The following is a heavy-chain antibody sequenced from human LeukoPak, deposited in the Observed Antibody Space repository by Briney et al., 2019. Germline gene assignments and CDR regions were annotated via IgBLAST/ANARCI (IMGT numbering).Heavy chain of an antibody. CDR1: GYTFTSYG. CDR2: IIPILGIA. J-gene: IGHJ6*02. Sequence: ASVKVSCKASGYTFTSYGISWVRQAPGQGLEWMGRIIPILGIANYAQKFQGRVTITADKSTSTAYMELSSLRSEDTAVYYCAREGCSSTSCYRHYYYYGMDVWGQGTTVTVSS. CDR3: AREGCSSTSCYRHYYYYGMDV. D-gene: IGHD2-2*02. V-gene: IGHV1-69*04.